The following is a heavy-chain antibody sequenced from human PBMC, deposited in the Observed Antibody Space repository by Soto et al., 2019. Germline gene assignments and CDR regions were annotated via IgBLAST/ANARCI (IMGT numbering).Heavy chain of an antibody. Sequence: SETLSLTCTVSGGSISSYYWSWIRQPPGKGLEWIGYIYYSGSTSYNPSLKSRVTISVDTSKNQFSLKLSSVTAADTPVYYCARGTSRFRYVYWGQGTLVTVSS. V-gene: IGHV4-59*01. CDR1: GGSISSYY. J-gene: IGHJ4*02. CDR3: ARGTSRFRYVY. D-gene: IGHD3-16*02. CDR2: IYYSGST.